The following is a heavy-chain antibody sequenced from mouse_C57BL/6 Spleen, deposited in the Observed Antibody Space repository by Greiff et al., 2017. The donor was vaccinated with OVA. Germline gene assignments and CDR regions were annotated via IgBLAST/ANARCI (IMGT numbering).Heavy chain of an antibody. J-gene: IGHJ1*03. Sequence: VQLQQPGAELVRPGSSVKLSCKASGYTFTSYWMHWVKQRPIQGLEWIGNIDPSDSETHYNQKFKDKATLTVDKSSSTAYMQLSSLTSEDSAVYYCARGGRGWYFDVWGTGTTVTVSS. CDR2: IDPSDSET. V-gene: IGHV1-52*01. CDR1: GYTFTSYW. CDR3: ARGGRGWYFDV. D-gene: IGHD3-3*01.